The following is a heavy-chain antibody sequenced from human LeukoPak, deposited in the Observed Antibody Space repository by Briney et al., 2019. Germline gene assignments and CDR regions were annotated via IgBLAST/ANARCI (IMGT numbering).Heavy chain of an antibody. J-gene: IGHJ6*03. D-gene: IGHD3-3*01. CDR1: GFTFSSYW. CDR2: INSDGSST. V-gene: IGHV3-74*01. Sequence: GGSLRLSCAASGFTFSSYWMHWVRQAPGKGLVWVSRINSDGSSTSYADSVKGRFTISRDNAKNTLYLQMNSLRAEDTAVYYCARVQGYYDFWSGYSSSNYYYYYMDVWGKGTTVTVSS. CDR3: ARVQGYYDFWSGYSSSNYYYYYMDV.